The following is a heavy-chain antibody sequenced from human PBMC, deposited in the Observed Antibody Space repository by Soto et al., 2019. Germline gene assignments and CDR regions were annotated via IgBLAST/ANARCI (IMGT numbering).Heavy chain of an antibody. Sequence: EVQLVESGGGLVQPGGSLRLSCAASGFTFRNYWMHWVRQAPGKGLVWVSRISSDRRSTSYADSVKGRFTISRDNAKNTLYLQMNSLRAEDTAVYYCARTVDHYDSSGYEDYWGQGTLVTVSS. CDR2: ISSDRRST. D-gene: IGHD3-22*01. J-gene: IGHJ4*02. CDR3: ARTVDHYDSSGYEDY. CDR1: GFTFRNYW. V-gene: IGHV3-74*01.